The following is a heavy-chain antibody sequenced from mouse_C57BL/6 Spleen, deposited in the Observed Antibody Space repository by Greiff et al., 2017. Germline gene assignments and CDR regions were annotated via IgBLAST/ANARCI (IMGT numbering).Heavy chain of an antibody. D-gene: IGHD1-1*01. CDR3: ASIYYYGSTFAY. CDR2: IYPGDGDT. J-gene: IGHJ3*01. V-gene: IGHV1-82*01. CDR1: GYAFSSSW. Sequence: VKVVESGPELVKPGASVKISCKASGYAFSSSWMNWVKQRPGKGLEWIGRIYPGDGDTNYNGKFKGKATLTADKSSSTAYMQLSSLTSEDSAVYFCASIYYYGSTFAYWGQGTLVTVSA.